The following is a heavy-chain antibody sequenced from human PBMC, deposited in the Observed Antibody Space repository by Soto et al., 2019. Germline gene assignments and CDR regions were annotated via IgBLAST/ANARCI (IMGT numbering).Heavy chain of an antibody. Sequence: SVKVSCKASGGTFSSYAISWVRQAPGQGLEWMGGIIPIFGTANYAQKFQGRVTITADKSTSTAYMELSSLRSEDTAVYYCARSLGYCTNGVCSFDYWGQGTLVTAPQ. J-gene: IGHJ4*02. CDR1: GGTFSSYA. CDR2: IIPIFGTA. V-gene: IGHV1-69*06. D-gene: IGHD2-8*01. CDR3: ARSLGYCTNGVCSFDY.